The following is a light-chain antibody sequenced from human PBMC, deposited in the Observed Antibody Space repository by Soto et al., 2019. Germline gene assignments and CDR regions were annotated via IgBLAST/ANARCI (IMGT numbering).Light chain of an antibody. J-gene: IGLJ1*01. CDR3: SSYTSSSTSLV. CDR2: EVS. V-gene: IGLV2-14*01. CDR1: SSVVGGYNY. Sequence: QSALTQPASVSGSPGQSITISCTGTSSVVGGYNYVSWYQQHPGKAPKLMIYEVSNRPSGVSNRFSGSKSGNTASLTISGLQAEDEADYYCSSYTSSSTSLVFGTGPKLTVL.